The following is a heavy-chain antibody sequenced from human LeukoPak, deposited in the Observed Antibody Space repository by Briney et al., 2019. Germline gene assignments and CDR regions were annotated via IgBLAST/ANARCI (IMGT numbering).Heavy chain of an antibody. CDR3: ARHKLRLKQLYYFDY. J-gene: IGHJ4*02. CDR1: GGSISSSSYY. D-gene: IGHD4-11*01. V-gene: IGHV4-39*01. CDR2: IYYSGST. Sequence: SETLSLTCTVSGGSISSSSYYWGWIRQPPGKGLEWIGSIYYSGSTYYNPSLKSRVTISVDTSKNRFSLKLSSVTAANTAVYYCARHKLRLKQLYYFDYWGQGTLVTVSS.